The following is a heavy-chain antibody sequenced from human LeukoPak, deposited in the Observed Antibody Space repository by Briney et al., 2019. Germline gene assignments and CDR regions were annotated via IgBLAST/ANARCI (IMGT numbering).Heavy chain of an antibody. D-gene: IGHD4/OR15-4a*01. V-gene: IGHV3-64D*06. CDR1: GFTFNSYP. Sequence: AGGSLRLSCSASGFTFNSYPVHWVRQAPGKGLEYVSGISRNGGSTYYADSVKGRFTISRDNFKNTLYLQMSSLRAEDTAVYYCVKESGFMVAPNSAFDIWGQGTMVTVSS. CDR3: VKESGFMVAPNSAFDI. J-gene: IGHJ3*02. CDR2: ISRNGGST.